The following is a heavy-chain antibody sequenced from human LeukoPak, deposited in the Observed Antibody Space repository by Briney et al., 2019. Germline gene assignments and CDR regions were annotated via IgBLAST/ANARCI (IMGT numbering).Heavy chain of an antibody. V-gene: IGHV3-21*01. CDR3: AKVGARDDYNLDY. Sequence: TGGSLRLSCAASGFTFSNCVMNWVRQAPGKGLEWVSSISSSSSYIYYADSVKGRFTISRDNSKNTLYLQMNSLRAEDTAVYYCAKVGARDDYNLDYWGQGTLVTVSS. CDR1: GFTFSNCV. J-gene: IGHJ4*02. D-gene: IGHD5-24*01. CDR2: ISSSSSYI.